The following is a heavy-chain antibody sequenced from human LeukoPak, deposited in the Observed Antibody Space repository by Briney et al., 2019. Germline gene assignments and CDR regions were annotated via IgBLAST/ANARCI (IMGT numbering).Heavy chain of an antibody. J-gene: IGHJ6*03. CDR1: GYSFTSYW. CDR3: ARHGTIFGVVILDYYYMDV. V-gene: IGHV5-51*01. Sequence: GESLKISCKGSGYSFTSYWIGWVRQMPGKGLEWMGIIYPGDSDTRYSPSFQGQVTISADKSISTAYLQWSSPKASDTAMYYCARHGTIFGVVILDYYYMDVWGKGTTVTVSS. CDR2: IYPGDSDT. D-gene: IGHD3-3*01.